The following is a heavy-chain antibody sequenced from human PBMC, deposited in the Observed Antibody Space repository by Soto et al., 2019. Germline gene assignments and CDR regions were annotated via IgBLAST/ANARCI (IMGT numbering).Heavy chain of an antibody. CDR2: IYRTGST. Sequence: PPETLSLTCAVSGGSCTSNNWLTLVRQPPGQGLEWIGEIYRTGSTSYNPSLKSRVTISLDKSENQFSLKVTSLTAADTAVYYCASRDPGTSVDYWGQGTLVTVSS. D-gene: IGHD1-7*01. V-gene: IGHV4-4*03. J-gene: IGHJ4*02. CDR3: ASRDPGTSVDY. CDR1: GGSCTSNNW.